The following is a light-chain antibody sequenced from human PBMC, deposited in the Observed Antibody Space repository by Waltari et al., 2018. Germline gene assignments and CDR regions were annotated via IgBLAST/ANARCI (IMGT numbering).Light chain of an antibody. CDR2: GNS. CDR3: QSYDSSLRGVV. J-gene: IGLJ2*01. Sequence: QSVLTQPPSVSGAPGQRVTISCTGSSSNIGAGFGVHWYQQLPSIAPKLLIFGNSNRPSGVPARFSVAKSGTSASLAITGLQAEDEADYYCQSYDSSLRGVVFGGGTKLTVL. V-gene: IGLV1-40*01. CDR1: SSNIGAGFG.